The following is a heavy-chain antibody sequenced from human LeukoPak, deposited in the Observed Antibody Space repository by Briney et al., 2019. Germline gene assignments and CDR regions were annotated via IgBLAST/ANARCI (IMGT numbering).Heavy chain of an antibody. CDR3: ARSEILWFGVPPGY. V-gene: IGHV3-23*01. D-gene: IGHD3-10*01. J-gene: IGHJ4*02. CDR2: ISDSGSGT. Sequence: PGGSLRLSCAASGFTFSNYAVSWVRQAPGKGLAWISAISDSGSGTQYADSVRGRFTISRDNSKNTLYLQMNSLRAEDTAVYYCARSEILWFGVPPGYWGQGTLVTVSS. CDR1: GFTFSNYA.